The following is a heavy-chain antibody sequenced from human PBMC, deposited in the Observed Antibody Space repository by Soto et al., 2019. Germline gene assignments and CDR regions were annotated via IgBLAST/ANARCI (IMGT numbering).Heavy chain of an antibody. CDR1: GFTFSSYW. Sequence: EVQLVESGGGLVQPGGSLRLSCAASGFTFSSYWMHWVRQAPGKGLVWVSRIKTDGSVTSYADSVKGRFTISRDNAKNTWYVQMNGPRADETAVDYCARVGVGASYFDFWAQGVLVTV. V-gene: IGHV3-74*01. CDR2: IKTDGSVT. J-gene: IGHJ4*02. CDR3: ARVGVGASYFDF. D-gene: IGHD1-26*01.